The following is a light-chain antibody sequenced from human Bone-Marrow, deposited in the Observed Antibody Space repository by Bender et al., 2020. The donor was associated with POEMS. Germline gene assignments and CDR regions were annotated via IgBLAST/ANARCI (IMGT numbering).Light chain of an antibody. J-gene: IGLJ3*02. CDR1: SSDVGSYNL. CDR2: EVN. Sequence: QSALTQPASVSGSPGQSITISCTGTSSDVGSYNLVSWYQQHPGKAPKLMISEVNKRPSGVPDRFSGSKSGTSASLAITGLQAKDEGDYYCQSYDNSLGGWVFGGGTKLTVL. CDR3: QSYDNSLGGWV. V-gene: IGLV2-14*02.